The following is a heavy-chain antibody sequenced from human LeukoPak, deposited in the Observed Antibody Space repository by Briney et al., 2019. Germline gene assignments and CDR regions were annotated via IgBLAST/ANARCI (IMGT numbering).Heavy chain of an antibody. CDR3: ARDRAAGTLDF. CDR1: SGSITGYY. V-gene: IGHV4-59*01. CDR2: IQYSGTT. J-gene: IGHJ4*02. D-gene: IGHD6-13*01. Sequence: PETLSLTCTVSSGSITGYYWAWIRQPPGKGLEWIGYIQYSGTTEYNPSLASRASISVDTAKDQFSLNLRSVTAADTAVYYCARDRAAGTLDFWGQGTLVTVSS.